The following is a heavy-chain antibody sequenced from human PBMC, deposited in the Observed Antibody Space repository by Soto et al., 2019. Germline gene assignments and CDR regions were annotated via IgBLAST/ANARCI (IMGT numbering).Heavy chain of an antibody. D-gene: IGHD3-22*01. V-gene: IGHV1-46*01. CDR3: ARVPYDTTGYYAF. CDR2: IDPSGGST. CDR1: GFTFTTYY. J-gene: IGHJ4*02. Sequence: GASVKVSCKTSGFTFTTYYIHWVRQAPGQGLGWMGMIDPSGGSTTYAQKFQGRITMTSDMSTSTVYMELSSLRSEDTAVYYCARVPYDTTGYYAFWGQGTLVTVSS.